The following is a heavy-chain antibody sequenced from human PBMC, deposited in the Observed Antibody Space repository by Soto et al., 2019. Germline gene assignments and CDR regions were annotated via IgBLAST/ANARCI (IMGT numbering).Heavy chain of an antibody. V-gene: IGHV1-18*01. CDR2: VSAYNRNT. D-gene: IGHD2-2*01. J-gene: IGHJ4*02. CDR1: GYTFTNYG. CDR3: ARERQYKPLPY. Sequence: QVQLEQSGAEVKRPGASVKVSCKASGYTFTNYGITWVRQAPGQGLEWMGWVSAYNRNTNYAQKFQDRVTMTTDPSTSTAYMELRSLRSDDTAVYYCARERQYKPLPYWGQGTLISVSP.